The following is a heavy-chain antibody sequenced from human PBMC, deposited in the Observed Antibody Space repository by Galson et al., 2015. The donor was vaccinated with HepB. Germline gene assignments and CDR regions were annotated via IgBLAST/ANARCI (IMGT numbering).Heavy chain of an antibody. CDR3: TTLHRSLYAMDV. CDR1: GFIFSGAW. CDR2: IKSKTDGGTT. J-gene: IGHJ6*02. V-gene: IGHV3-15*01. Sequence: SLRLSCAASGFIFSGAWMTWVRQAPGRGLEWVGRIKSKTDGGTTDFATPVQGRFTISRDDSENTLYLQMNSLRSEDTAVYYCTTLHRSLYAMDVWGQGTTVIVSS.